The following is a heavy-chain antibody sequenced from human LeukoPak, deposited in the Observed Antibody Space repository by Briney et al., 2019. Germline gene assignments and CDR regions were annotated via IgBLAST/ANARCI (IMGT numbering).Heavy chain of an antibody. J-gene: IGHJ4*02. CDR2: ISGSGSST. Sequence: PGGSLRVSCVGSGFTFGDYIMSWVRQAPGGGLEWVSSISGSGSSTYYADSVKGRFTISRDNSRNTVFLQMNSLRVEDTAVYYCAKDRKWEVPRNFVQLPYYFDSWGQGTLVTVSS. CDR3: AKDRKWEVPRNFVQLPYYFDS. V-gene: IGHV3-23*01. D-gene: IGHD1-26*01. CDR1: GFTFGDYI.